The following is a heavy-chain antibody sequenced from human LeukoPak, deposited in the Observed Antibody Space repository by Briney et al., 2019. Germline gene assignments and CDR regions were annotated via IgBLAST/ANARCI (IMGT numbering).Heavy chain of an antibody. V-gene: IGHV3-21*01. J-gene: IGHJ4*02. CDR2: ISSSSSYI. D-gene: IGHD3-9*01. CDR1: GFTFGSYS. Sequence: GGSLRLSCAASGFTFGSYSMNWVRQARGKGLEWVSSISSSSSYIYYADSVKGRFTISRDNAKNSLYLQMNSLRAEDTAVYYCARVHYDILTGYSRDFDYWGQGTLVTVSS. CDR3: ARVHYDILTGYSRDFDY.